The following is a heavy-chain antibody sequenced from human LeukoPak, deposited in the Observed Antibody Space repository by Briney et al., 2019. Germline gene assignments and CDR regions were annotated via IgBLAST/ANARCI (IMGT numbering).Heavy chain of an antibody. CDR1: GYTFTGYY. Sequence: ASVKVSCKASGYTFTGYYMHWVRQAPGQGLEWMGWINPNSGGTNYAQKFQGRVTMTRDTSISTAYMELSRLRSDDTAVYYCAREYYYDSNYNFAFDIWGQGTMVTVSS. V-gene: IGHV1-2*02. D-gene: IGHD3-22*01. CDR3: AREYYYDSNYNFAFDI. J-gene: IGHJ3*02. CDR2: INPNSGGT.